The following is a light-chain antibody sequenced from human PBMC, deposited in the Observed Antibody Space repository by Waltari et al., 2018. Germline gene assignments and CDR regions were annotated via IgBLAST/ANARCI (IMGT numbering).Light chain of an antibody. V-gene: IGKV3-15*01. Sequence: EIVMTQSPATLSVSPGERANISCRARQGVTTNLAWYQQKPGQPPRLLIYGASTRATDIPARFSGSGSGTEFTLTITSLQSEDFAVYYCHQYNDGPPFNFGQGTKLEIK. CDR1: QGVTTN. CDR2: GAS. CDR3: HQYNDGPPFN. J-gene: IGKJ2*01.